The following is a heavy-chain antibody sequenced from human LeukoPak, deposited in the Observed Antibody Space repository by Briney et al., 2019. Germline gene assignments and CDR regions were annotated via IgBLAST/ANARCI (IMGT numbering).Heavy chain of an antibody. D-gene: IGHD3-9*01. CDR1: GGSISSSSYY. J-gene: IGHJ5*02. Sequence: SETLSLTCTVSGGSISSSSYYWGWIRQPPGKGLEWIGSIYYSGSTYYNPSLKSRVTISVDTSKNQLSLKLSSVTAADTAVYYCARHLTTRLRYFDRVLGRANWFDPWGQGTLVTVSS. CDR3: ARHLTTRLRYFDRVLGRANWFDP. CDR2: IYYSGST. V-gene: IGHV4-39*01.